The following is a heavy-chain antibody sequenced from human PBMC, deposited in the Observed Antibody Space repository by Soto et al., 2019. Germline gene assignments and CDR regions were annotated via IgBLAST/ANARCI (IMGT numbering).Heavy chain of an antibody. CDR2: IYDSGTT. V-gene: IGHV4-31*03. J-gene: IGHJ5*02. Sequence: QVQLQESGPGLVKSSQTLSLTCTVSGGSISSSGYYWSWIRQHPRKGLEWLGYIYDSGTTSYNPSLKSRVAISGDTSKNPFSMKLGSVTAADTAVYFCARGGRTGTPIWWFDPWGQGTRVTVSS. CDR3: ARGGRTGTPIWWFDP. D-gene: IGHD1-1*01. CDR1: GGSISSSGYY.